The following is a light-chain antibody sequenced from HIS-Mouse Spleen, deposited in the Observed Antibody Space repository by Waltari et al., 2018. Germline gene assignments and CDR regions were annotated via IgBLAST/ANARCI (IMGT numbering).Light chain of an antibody. CDR3: QQYYSTPWT. V-gene: IGKV4-1*01. J-gene: IGKJ1*01. Sequence: DIVMTQSPDSLAVSLGERATINCKSSQSVVYSSNNKNYLAWYQQKPGQPSKLLIYWASTRESGVPDRFSGSGSGTDFTLTSSSLQAEDVAVYYCQQYYSTPWTFGQGTKVEIK. CDR2: WAS. CDR1: QSVVYSSNNKNY.